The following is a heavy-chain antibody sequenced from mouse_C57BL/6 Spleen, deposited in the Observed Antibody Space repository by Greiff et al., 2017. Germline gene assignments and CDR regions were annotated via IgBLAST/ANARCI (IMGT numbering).Heavy chain of an antibody. J-gene: IGHJ3*01. Sequence: EVQLQQSGPELVKPGASVKIPCKASGYPFTDYNMDWVKQSHGKSLEWIGDINPNNGGTSYNQKFKGKATLTVDKSSSTAYMELRSLTSEDTAVYYCARRDGSSYEDWFAYWGQGTLVTVSA. V-gene: IGHV1-18*01. CDR3: ARRDGSSYEDWFAY. CDR1: GYPFTDYN. D-gene: IGHD1-1*01. CDR2: INPNNGGT.